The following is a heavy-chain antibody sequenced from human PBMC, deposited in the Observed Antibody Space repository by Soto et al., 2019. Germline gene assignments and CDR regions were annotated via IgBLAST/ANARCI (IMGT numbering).Heavy chain of an antibody. Sequence: GGSLRLSCAASGFTFSNAWMSWVRQAPGKGLEWVGRIKSKTDGGTTDYAAPVKGRFTISREDTKNTLYLQMNSLKTEDTAVYYCTTKGIAAAGRDYWGQGTLVTVSS. CDR2: IKSKTDGGTT. CDR1: GFTFSNAW. V-gene: IGHV3-15*01. J-gene: IGHJ4*02. CDR3: TTKGIAAAGRDY. D-gene: IGHD6-13*01.